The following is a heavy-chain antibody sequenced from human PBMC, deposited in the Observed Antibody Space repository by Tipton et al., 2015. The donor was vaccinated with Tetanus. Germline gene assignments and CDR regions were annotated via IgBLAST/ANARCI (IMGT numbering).Heavy chain of an antibody. D-gene: IGHD2-21*02. CDR2: INHSGST. J-gene: IGHJ5*02. Sequence: TLSLTCAVYGGSFSGYYWSWIRQPPGKGLEWIGEINHSGSTNYNPSLKSRVTISVDTSKNQFSLKLSSVTAADTAVYYCARGGYCGGDCYSSWGQGTLVTVSS. V-gene: IGHV4-34*01. CDR3: ARGGYCGGDCYSS. CDR1: GGSFSGYY.